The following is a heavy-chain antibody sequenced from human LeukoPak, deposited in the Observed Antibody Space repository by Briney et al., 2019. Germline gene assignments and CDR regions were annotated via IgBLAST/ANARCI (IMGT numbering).Heavy chain of an antibody. CDR2: ISAYNGNT. D-gene: IGHD2-2*01. CDR3: AREGVVVPAAMNGSGASGNYYYYYGMDV. Sequence: ASVKVSCKASGYTFTSYGISGVRQAPGQGLEWMGWISAYNGNTNYAQKLQGRVTMTTDTSTTTAYMELRSLRSDDTAVYYCAREGVVVPAAMNGSGASGNYYYYYGMDVWGKGTTVTVSS. J-gene: IGHJ6*04. V-gene: IGHV1-18*04. CDR1: GYTFTSYG.